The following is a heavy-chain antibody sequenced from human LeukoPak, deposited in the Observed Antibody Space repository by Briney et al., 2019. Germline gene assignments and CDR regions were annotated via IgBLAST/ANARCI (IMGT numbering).Heavy chain of an antibody. CDR2: IYYSGST. CDR3: AGDVGSTVTEGDAFDI. Sequence: PSETLSLTCTVSGGSISSGGYYWSWIRQHPGKGLEWIGYIYYSGSTYYNPSLKSRVTISVDTSKNQFSLKLSSVTAADTAVYYCAGDVGSTVTEGDAFDIWGQGTMVTVSS. CDR1: GGSISSGGYY. J-gene: IGHJ3*02. D-gene: IGHD4-17*01. V-gene: IGHV4-31*03.